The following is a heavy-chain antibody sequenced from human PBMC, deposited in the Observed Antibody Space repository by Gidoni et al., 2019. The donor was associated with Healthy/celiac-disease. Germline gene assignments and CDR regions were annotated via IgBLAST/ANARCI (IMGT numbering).Heavy chain of an antibody. CDR2: INHSGNT. CDR1: GGSSSGYY. CDR3: ASVKNSRGEFEGGGY. V-gene: IGHV4-34*01. D-gene: IGHD3-22*01. Sequence: QVQLQQRGAGLLKPPATLSLTSALYGGSSSGYYWSWSRPPPGQGLEWIAEINHSGNTNYTPSLKRRVTISVDTYKNQFSLKLSSVTAADTAVYCCASVKNSRGEFEGGGYWGQGTLVTVSS. J-gene: IGHJ4*02.